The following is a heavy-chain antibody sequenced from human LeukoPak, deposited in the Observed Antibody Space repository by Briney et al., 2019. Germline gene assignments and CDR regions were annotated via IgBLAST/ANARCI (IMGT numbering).Heavy chain of an antibody. CDR2: IYYSGST. CDR1: GGSISSYY. D-gene: IGHD3-3*01. J-gene: IGHJ5*02. Sequence: PSETLSLTCTVSGGSISSYYWSWIRQPPGKGLEWIGYIYYSGSTNYNPSLKSRVTISVDTSKNQFSLKLSSVTAADTAVYYCARGKLPYYDFWSGHGQSFDPWGQGTLVTVSS. V-gene: IGHV4-59*01. CDR3: ARGKLPYYDFWSGHGQSFDP.